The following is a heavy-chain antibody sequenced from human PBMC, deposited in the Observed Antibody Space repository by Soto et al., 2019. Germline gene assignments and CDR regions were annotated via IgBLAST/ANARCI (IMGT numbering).Heavy chain of an antibody. V-gene: IGHV4-61*01. D-gene: IGHD1-26*01. J-gene: IGHJ4*02. CDR2: IYYSGST. CDR1: GGSVGSGSYY. CDR3: AREGSGSYYSY. Sequence: QVQLQESGPGLVKPSETLSLTCTVSGGSVGSGSYYWSWFRQPPGKGLEWIGYIYYSGSTNYNPSLKSRVTISVDTSKNQFSLKLSSVTAADTAVYYCAREGSGSYYSYWGQGTLVTVSS.